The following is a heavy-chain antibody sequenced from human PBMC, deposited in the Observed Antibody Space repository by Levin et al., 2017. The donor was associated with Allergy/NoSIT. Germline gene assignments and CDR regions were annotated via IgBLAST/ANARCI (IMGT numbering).Heavy chain of an antibody. J-gene: IGHJ4*02. Sequence: PSETLSLTCAISGDIVSSNSAAWNWIRQSPSRGLEWLGRTYYRSKWYNDYAVSVKSRITINPDTSKNQFSLQLNSVTPEDTAVYYCARDRIVVVVAATGGFDYWGQGTLVTVSS. CDR1: GDIVSSNSAA. CDR3: ARDRIVVVVAATGGFDY. D-gene: IGHD2-15*01. V-gene: IGHV6-1*01. CDR2: TYYRSKWYN.